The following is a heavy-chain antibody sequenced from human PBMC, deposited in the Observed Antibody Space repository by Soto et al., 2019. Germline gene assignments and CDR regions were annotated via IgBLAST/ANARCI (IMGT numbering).Heavy chain of an antibody. CDR2: IIPIFGTA. J-gene: IGHJ4*02. Sequence: ASVKVSCKASGGTFSSYAISWVRQAPGQGLEWMGGIIPIFGTANYAQKFQGRVTITADESTSTAYMELSSLRSEDTAVYYCARDYGNFDWLLGYWGQGTLVTVSS. V-gene: IGHV1-69*13. D-gene: IGHD3-9*01. CDR1: GGTFSSYA. CDR3: ARDYGNFDWLLGY.